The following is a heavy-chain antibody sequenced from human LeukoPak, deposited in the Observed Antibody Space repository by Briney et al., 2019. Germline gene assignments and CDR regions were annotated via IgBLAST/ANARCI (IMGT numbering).Heavy chain of an antibody. CDR2: INAGNGNT. Sequence: ASVKVSCKASGYTFTSYAMHWVRQAPGQRLEWIGWINAGNGNTKYSQKFQGRVTITRDTSASTAYMELSSLRSEDTAVYYCARSGEVLRYFDWLSWFDPWGQGTLVTVSS. CDR1: GYTFTSYA. V-gene: IGHV1-3*01. D-gene: IGHD3-9*01. CDR3: ARSGEVLRYFDWLSWFDP. J-gene: IGHJ5*02.